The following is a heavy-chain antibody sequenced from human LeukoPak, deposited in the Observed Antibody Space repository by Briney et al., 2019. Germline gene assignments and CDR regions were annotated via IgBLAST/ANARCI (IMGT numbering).Heavy chain of an antibody. V-gene: IGHV4-34*01. D-gene: IGHD4-17*01. J-gene: IGHJ4*02. CDR3: ARLYGDYVYYFVY. CDR2: INHSGST. CDR1: GGSFSGYY. Sequence: SETLSLTCAVYGGSFSGYYWSWIRQPPGKGLEWIGEINHSGSTNYNPSLKSRVTISVDTSKNQFSLKLSSVTAADTAVYYCARLYGDYVYYFVYWGQGTLVTVSS.